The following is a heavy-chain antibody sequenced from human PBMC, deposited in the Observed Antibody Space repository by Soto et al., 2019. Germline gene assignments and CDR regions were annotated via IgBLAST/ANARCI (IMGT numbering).Heavy chain of an antibody. CDR2: IIPIFGTA. Sequence: QVQLVQSGAEVKKPGSSVKVSCKASGGTFSSYAISWVRQAPGQGLEWMGGIIPIFGTANYAQKFQGRVTITADESTSTAYMELSSLRSEDTAVYYCARDREDYSGSGSYYNLDYWGQGTLVTVSS. D-gene: IGHD3-10*01. CDR3: ARDREDYSGSGSYYNLDY. CDR1: GGTFSSYA. V-gene: IGHV1-69*01. J-gene: IGHJ4*02.